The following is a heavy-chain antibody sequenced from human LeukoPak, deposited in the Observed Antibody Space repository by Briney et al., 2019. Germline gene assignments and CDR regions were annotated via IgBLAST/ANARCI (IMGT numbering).Heavy chain of an antibody. D-gene: IGHD6-13*01. CDR2: IYHSGST. J-gene: IGHJ4*02. Sequence: SETLSLTCTVSGYSISSGYYWGWIRQPPGKGLEWIGSIYHSGSTYYNPSLKSRVTISVDTSKNQFSLKLSSVTAADTAVYYCARDAGIAAAGIIDYWGRGTLVTVSS. CDR1: GYSISSGYY. V-gene: IGHV4-38-2*02. CDR3: ARDAGIAAAGIIDY.